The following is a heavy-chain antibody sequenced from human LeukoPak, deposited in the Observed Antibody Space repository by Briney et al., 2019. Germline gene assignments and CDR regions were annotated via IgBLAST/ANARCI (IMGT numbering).Heavy chain of an antibody. CDR2: VNPYNGGT. J-gene: IGHJ4*02. CDR1: GYTFSDYY. D-gene: IGHD3-22*01. Sequence: ASVKVSCKASGYTFSDYYMHWVRQAPGQGLEWMGWVNPYNGGTNYAQKFQGRVTMTRDTSISTAYMELSSLRSDDTAVYYCARGQGGGTMIVEYYFDYWGQGTLVTVSS. CDR3: ARGQGGGTMIVEYYFDY. V-gene: IGHV1-2*02.